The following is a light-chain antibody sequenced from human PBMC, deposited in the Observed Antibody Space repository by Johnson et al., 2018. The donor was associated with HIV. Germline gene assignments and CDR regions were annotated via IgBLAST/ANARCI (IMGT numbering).Light chain of an antibody. CDR1: DSNIGDNY. CDR3: GTWDSSLSAYV. CDR2: ENN. J-gene: IGLJ1*01. V-gene: IGLV1-51*02. Sequence: SMLTQPPSVSAAPGQKVTISCSGSDSNIGDNYVSWYRHLPGTAPKLLIYENNKRPSGIPDRFSGSKSGTSATLGITGLQTGDEADYYCGTWDSSLSAYVFGTGTKVTVL.